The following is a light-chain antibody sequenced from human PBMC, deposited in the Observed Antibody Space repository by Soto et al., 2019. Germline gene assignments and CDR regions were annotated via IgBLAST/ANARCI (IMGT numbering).Light chain of an antibody. CDR3: QSYDSSNPV. V-gene: IGLV6-57*02. J-gene: IGLJ1*01. CDR1: SGSIASNY. CDR2: EDN. Sequence: NFMLTQPHSVSESPGKTVTISCTGSSGSIASNYVQWYQQRPGSAPTTVIYEDNQRPSGVPDRFSGSTDSSSNSASLTISGLKTEDEADYYCQSYDSSNPVFGTGTKLTVL.